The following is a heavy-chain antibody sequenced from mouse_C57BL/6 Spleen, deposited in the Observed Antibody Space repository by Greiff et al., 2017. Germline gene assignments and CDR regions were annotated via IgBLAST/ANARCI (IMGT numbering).Heavy chain of an antibody. J-gene: IGHJ1*03. CDR3: ARTGGSSSYWYFDV. D-gene: IGHD1-1*01. V-gene: IGHV2-2*01. CDR1: GFSLTSYG. Sequence: VMLVESGPGLVQPSQSLSITCTVSGFSLTSYGVHWVRQSPGKGLEWLGVIWSGGSTDYNAAFISRLSISKDNSKSQVFFKMNSLQADDTAIYYCARTGGSSSYWYFDVWGTGTTVTVSS. CDR2: IWSGGST.